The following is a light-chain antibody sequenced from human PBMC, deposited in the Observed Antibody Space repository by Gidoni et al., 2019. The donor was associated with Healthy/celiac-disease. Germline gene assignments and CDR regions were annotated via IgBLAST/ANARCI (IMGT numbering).Light chain of an antibody. CDR3: QSYDSSNPWV. CDR2: EDN. J-gene: IGLJ3*02. Sequence: NFMLTQPHSVSESPGKTVTISCTSSSGSIASNYVQWYQQRPGRAPTTVIYEDNQRPSGVPDRFSGSIYSSSNSASLTISGLKTEDEADYYCQSYDSSNPWVFGGGTKLTVL. V-gene: IGLV6-57*04. CDR1: SGSIASNY.